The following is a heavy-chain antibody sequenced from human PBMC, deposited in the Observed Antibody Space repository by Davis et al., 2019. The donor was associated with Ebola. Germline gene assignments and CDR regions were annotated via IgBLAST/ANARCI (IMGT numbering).Heavy chain of an antibody. V-gene: IGHV1-2*02. D-gene: IGHD6-13*01. Sequence: ASVKVSCKASGYTFSSYDIVWVRQAPGQGLEWMGWINPNSGGTKYAQKFQGRVTMTRDTSINTAYMEVSRLRSDDTALYYCAGQLTDNWLDPWGQGTLVTVSS. CDR3: AGQLTDNWLDP. J-gene: IGHJ5*02. CDR1: GYTFSSYD. CDR2: INPNSGGT.